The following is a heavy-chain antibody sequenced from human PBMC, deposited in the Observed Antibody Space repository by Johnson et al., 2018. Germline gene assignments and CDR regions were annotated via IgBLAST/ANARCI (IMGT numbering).Heavy chain of an antibody. CDR2: ISDDGSNN. J-gene: IGHJ1*01. Sequence: QVQLVESGGRVVQXGRSLRLSCSASGFTFSSYAMHWVRQAPGKGLEWVAVISDDGSNNFYAESVKGRFTISRDNSKYTVYLQMHRLKAEDTAVFYCARAQGGDYLAEYFQHWGQGTLVTVSS. D-gene: IGHD4-17*01. CDR1: GFTFSSYA. CDR3: ARAQGGDYLAEYFQH. V-gene: IGHV3-30-3*01.